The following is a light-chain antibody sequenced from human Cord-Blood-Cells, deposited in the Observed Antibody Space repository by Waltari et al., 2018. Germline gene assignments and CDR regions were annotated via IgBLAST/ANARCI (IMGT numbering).Light chain of an antibody. J-gene: IGKJ4*01. CDR3: QQYDNLPLT. Sequence: DIQMTQSPSSLSASVGERVTITCHASQDISNYLNWYQQKPGKAPKLLIYHASNLETGVPSRFSGSGSGTDFTFTISSLQPEDIATYYCQQYDNLPLTFGGGTKVEIK. V-gene: IGKV1-33*01. CDR1: QDISNY. CDR2: HAS.